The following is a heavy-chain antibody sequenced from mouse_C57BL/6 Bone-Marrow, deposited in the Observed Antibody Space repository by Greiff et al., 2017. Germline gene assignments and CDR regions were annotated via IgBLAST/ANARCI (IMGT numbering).Heavy chain of an antibody. CDR1: GYTFTSYW. CDR2: MYTGSGST. V-gene: IGHV1-55*01. Sequence: VQLQQPGAELVKPGASVKMSCKASGYTFTSYWITWVKQRPGRGLEWIGDMYTGSGSTNYNEKLKSKATLTVDTASSTAYMQHSSLTSEDSAVYDCARPYYSNYWYFGVWGTETTGTVSS. J-gene: IGHJ1*03. CDR3: ARPYYSNYWYFGV. D-gene: IGHD2-5*01.